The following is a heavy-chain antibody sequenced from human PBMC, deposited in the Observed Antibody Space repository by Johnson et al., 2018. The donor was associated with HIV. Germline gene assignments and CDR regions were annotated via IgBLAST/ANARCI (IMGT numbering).Heavy chain of an antibody. D-gene: IGHD6-13*01. CDR3: ARFRSSNWFDAFDI. J-gene: IGHJ3*02. V-gene: IGHV3-53*01. Sequence: VQLVESGGGLIQPGGSLRLSCAASGFTVSSNYISWVRQAPGKGLEWVSVIYSGGSTYYADSVKGRFTISRDNSKNTLYLQMNSLRAEDTAVYYCARFRSSNWFDAFDIWSQGTMVTVSA. CDR1: GFTVSSNY. CDR2: IYSGGST.